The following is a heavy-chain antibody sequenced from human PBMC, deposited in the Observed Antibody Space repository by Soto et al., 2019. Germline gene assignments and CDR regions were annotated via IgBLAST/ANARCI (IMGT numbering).Heavy chain of an antibody. D-gene: IGHD6-13*01. V-gene: IGHV5-51*01. Sequence: GESLKISCKGSGYSFTSYWIGWVRQMPGKGLEWMGIIYPCDSDTRYSLSFQGQVLISADKSISTAYLQWSSLKAWDSSMYYFARRQYSRSWAAQPDYYYYGMDVWGPGTTV. CDR1: GYSFTSYW. CDR2: IYPCDSDT. J-gene: IGHJ6*01. CDR3: ARRQYSRSWAAQPDYYYYGMDV.